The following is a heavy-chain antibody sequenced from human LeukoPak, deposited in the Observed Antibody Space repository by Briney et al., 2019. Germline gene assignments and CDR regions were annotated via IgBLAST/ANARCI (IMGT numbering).Heavy chain of an antibody. CDR3: ARGVLGVDEDAFDI. Sequence: SGGSLRLSCAASGFTFSSYSMHWVRQAPGKGLEWVAVISHDGSSKYSADSVKGRFTISRDNSKNTLSLQMNSLRAEDTAVYYCARGVLGVDEDAFDIWGQGTMVTVSS. CDR2: ISHDGSSK. V-gene: IGHV3-30-3*01. J-gene: IGHJ3*02. CDR1: GFTFSSYS. D-gene: IGHD3-10*01.